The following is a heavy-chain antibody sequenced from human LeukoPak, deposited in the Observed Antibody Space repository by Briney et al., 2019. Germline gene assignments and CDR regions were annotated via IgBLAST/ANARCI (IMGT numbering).Heavy chain of an antibody. CDR2: ISAYNGNT. V-gene: IGHV1-18*01. Sequence: GASVKVSCKASGYTFTSYGISWVRQAPGQGLEWMGWISAYNGNTNYAQRLQGRVTITTDTSTSTAYMELRSLRSDDTAVYYCARDSNDYYDSSGYHDWGQGTLVTVSS. CDR1: GYTFTSYG. CDR3: ARDSNDYYDSSGYHD. D-gene: IGHD3-22*01. J-gene: IGHJ4*02.